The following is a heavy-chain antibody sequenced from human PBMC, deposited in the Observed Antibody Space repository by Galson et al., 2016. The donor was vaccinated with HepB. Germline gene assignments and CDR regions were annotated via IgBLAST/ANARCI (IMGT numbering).Heavy chain of an antibody. V-gene: IGHV3-48*01. CDR1: GFRFSDYN. CDR3: ARPYTYYFGSGSYFDVLHYGMTS. CDR2: ISASSGTI. J-gene: IGHJ6*02. Sequence: CAASGFRFSDYNMNWVRQAPGRGLEWVAYISASSGTIYYADSVKGRFTISRDNANNSLSLQMNSLRAEDTASYYCARPYTYYFGSGSYFDVLHYGMTSGAKGPRSPSP. D-gene: IGHD3-10*01.